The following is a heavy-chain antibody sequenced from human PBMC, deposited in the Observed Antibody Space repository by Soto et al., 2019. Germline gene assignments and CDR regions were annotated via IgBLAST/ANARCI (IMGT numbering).Heavy chain of an antibody. Sequence: GGSLRLSCVVSGFTFSRYSMNWVRQAPGKGLEWVSYISSSSATIYYTDSVKGRFTISRDNAKNSLYLQMSSLRDEDTAVYYCARWSWLNLWHGDTWGQGTLVTVSS. CDR2: ISSSSATI. D-gene: IGHD5-18*01. CDR3: ARWSWLNLWHGDT. CDR1: GFTFSRYS. J-gene: IGHJ5*02. V-gene: IGHV3-48*02.